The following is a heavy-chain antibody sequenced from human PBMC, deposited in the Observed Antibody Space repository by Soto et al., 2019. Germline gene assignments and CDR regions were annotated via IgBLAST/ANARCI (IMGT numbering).Heavy chain of an antibody. J-gene: IGHJ4*02. V-gene: IGHV3-23*01. D-gene: IGHD3-22*01. CDR1: GFTFRNQD. Sequence: EVQLLESGGGLVQPGGSLRLSCVASGFTFRNQDMRWVRQAPGKGLEWVSGISGSGVITYYADSVKGRFTISRDNSKNTRYLQMICLRAEDTAVYYCAKDRQFRIYFEISGCYNSCGQGTLVTVSS. CDR2: ISGSGVIT. CDR3: AKDRQFRIYFEISGCYNS.